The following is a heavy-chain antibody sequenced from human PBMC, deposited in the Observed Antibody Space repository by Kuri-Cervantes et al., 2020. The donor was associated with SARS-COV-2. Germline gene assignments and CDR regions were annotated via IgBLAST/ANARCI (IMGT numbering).Heavy chain of an antibody. CDR2: INPDGSYT. CDR3: AGDLDGELRKNYYYYYGMDV. D-gene: IGHD1-7*01. V-gene: IGHV3-74*01. J-gene: IGHJ6*02. CDR1: GFTFSGHW. Sequence: GESLKISCAASGFTFSGHWIHWVRQAPGKGLVWVSRINPDGSYTNNADSVKGRFTLSRDNAKNMLFLQMNSLRAEDTAVYYCAGDLDGELRKNYYYYYGMDVWGQGTTVTVSS.